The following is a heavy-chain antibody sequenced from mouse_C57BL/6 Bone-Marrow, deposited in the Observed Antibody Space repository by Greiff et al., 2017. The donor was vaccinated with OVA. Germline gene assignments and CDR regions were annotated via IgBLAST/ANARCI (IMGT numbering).Heavy chain of an antibody. D-gene: IGHD4-1*01. J-gene: IGHJ4*01. CDR2: GQGLDWIG. CDR1: YTFFRGVH. V-gene: IGHV1-87*01. Sequence: QVQLQQSGAELVRPWASVKISCPAFYTFFRGVHFAIRDTNSWMQWVKLRPGQGLDWIGAIYSGNGDTSYIQTFKGTATETADKSSSTACMQLSSLTSEDAAVYYYAWDSMDYWGQGTSVTVSS. CDR3: SEDAAVYYYAWDSMDY.